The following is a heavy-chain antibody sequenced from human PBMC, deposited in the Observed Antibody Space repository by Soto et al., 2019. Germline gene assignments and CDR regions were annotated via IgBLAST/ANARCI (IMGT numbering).Heavy chain of an antibody. CDR1: GGSICSSSYY. V-gene: IGHV4-39*07. D-gene: IGHD1-1*01. Sequence: PSETLSLTCTVSGGSICSSSYYWGWIRQPPGKGLEWIGSIYSSGSTYYNPSLKSRVTISVDTSKDQFSLQLSSVTAADTAVYYCARTRATPASRNLDYWGQGTLVTVSS. CDR2: IYSSGST. J-gene: IGHJ4*02. CDR3: ARTRATPASRNLDY.